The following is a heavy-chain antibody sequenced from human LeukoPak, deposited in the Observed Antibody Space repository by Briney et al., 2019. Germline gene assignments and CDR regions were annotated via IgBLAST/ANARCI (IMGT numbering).Heavy chain of an antibody. CDR1: GYTFTSYG. V-gene: IGHV1-18*04. Sequence: ASVKVSCKASGYTFTSYGISWVRQAPGQGLERMGWISAYNGNTNYAQKLQGRVTMTTDTSTSTACMELRSLRSDDTAVYYCARDDPTYYYGSGSYGYWGQGTLVTVSS. CDR3: ARDDPTYYYGSGSYGY. CDR2: ISAYNGNT. J-gene: IGHJ4*02. D-gene: IGHD3-10*01.